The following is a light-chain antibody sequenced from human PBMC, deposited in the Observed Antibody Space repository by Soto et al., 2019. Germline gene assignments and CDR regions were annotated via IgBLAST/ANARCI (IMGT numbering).Light chain of an antibody. CDR1: SGFVGSFSL. Sequence: QSALAQPASVSGSPGQSITISCTGTSGFVGSFSLVSWYQQHPGKAPKVMIYEVSNRPSGVSNRFSGSKSGTTASLTISGLQTEDEAEYYCTSYTSSSTYVFGTGTKLTVL. CDR2: EVS. CDR3: TSYTSSSTYV. J-gene: IGLJ1*01. V-gene: IGLV2-14*02.